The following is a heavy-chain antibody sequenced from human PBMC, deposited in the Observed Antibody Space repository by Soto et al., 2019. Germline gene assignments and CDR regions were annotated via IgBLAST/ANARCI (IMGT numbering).Heavy chain of an antibody. J-gene: IGHJ4*02. CDR2: ISDSGSS. V-gene: IGHV4-31*03. Sequence: PSETLSLTCTVSGGSISSGSFYWSWFRQHPGKGLEWIGHISDSGSSYYNPSLESRVTISVDTSKNQFSLKLSAVTAADTAVYFCARTTFYDIFTAYYSLFDYWGQGTLVTVSS. CDR3: ARTTFYDIFTAYYSLFDY. D-gene: IGHD3-9*01. CDR1: GGSISSGSFY.